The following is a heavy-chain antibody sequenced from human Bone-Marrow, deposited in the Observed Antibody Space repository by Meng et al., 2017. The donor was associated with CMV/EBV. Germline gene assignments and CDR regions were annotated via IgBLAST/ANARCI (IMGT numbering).Heavy chain of an antibody. Sequence: LPLSSPVSGFPFSAAWIYCVRQAPGKGLEWVGRIKSKAHGGTIDYVAPVKGRFTISRDDSKNTVYLQMNSLKTEDTAVYYCARLISGWGQGTLVTVS. J-gene: IGHJ4*02. V-gene: IGHV3-15*01. D-gene: IGHD6-19*01. CDR2: IKSKAHGGTI. CDR1: GFPFSAAW. CDR3: ARLISG.